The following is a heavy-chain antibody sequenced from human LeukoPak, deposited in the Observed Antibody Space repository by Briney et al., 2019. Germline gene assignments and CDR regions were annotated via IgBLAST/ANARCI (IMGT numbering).Heavy chain of an antibody. Sequence: PGRSLRLSCAASGFNFNTFGMHWVRQAPGKGLEWVGVISNDGRNHYYGDSVRGRFTISRDNSNNTLYLQMDSLRAEDTAFYYCAKVLFGDYGSYFDSWGPGTLVTVSS. CDR2: ISNDGRNH. CDR3: AKVLFGDYGSYFDS. J-gene: IGHJ4*02. D-gene: IGHD4-17*01. CDR1: GFNFNTFG. V-gene: IGHV3-30*18.